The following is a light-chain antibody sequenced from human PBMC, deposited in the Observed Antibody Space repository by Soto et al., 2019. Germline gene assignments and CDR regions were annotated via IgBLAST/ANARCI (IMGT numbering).Light chain of an antibody. CDR2: AAS. CDR3: QRFSDYQFT. Sequence: DIQMTQSPSTLSASVVDRVTITCRASQGISSYLAWYQQKPGKAPKLLIYAASTLQSGVPSRFSGGGDGTDFTLTISSLQPEDSATYYCQRFSDYQFTFGPGTKVDIK. V-gene: IGKV1-9*01. J-gene: IGKJ3*01. CDR1: QGISSY.